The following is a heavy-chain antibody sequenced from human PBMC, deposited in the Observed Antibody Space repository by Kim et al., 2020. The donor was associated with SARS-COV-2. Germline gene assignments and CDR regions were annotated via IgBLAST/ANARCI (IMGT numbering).Heavy chain of an antibody. CDR3: AKEAGGSGWYTIDY. Sequence: AGSVRGRFTISGDNSENMGYLQMSSLRAEDTAVYYCAKEAGGSGWYTIDYWGQGSLVTVSS. J-gene: IGHJ4*02. V-gene: IGHV3-23*01. D-gene: IGHD6-19*01.